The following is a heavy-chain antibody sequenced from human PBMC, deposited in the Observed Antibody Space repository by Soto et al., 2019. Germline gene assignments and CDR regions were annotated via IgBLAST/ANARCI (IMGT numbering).Heavy chain of an antibody. J-gene: IGHJ6*02. V-gene: IGHV3-30-3*01. Sequence: PGGSLRLSCAASGFTFSSYAMHWVRQAPGKGLEWVAVISYDGSNKYYADSVKGRFTISRDNSKNTLYLQMNSLRAEDTAVYYCARDTGSGYDTGRGYYYYGMDVWGQGTTVTVSS. CDR3: ARDTGSGYDTGRGYYYYGMDV. CDR2: ISYDGSNK. CDR1: GFTFSSYA. D-gene: IGHD5-12*01.